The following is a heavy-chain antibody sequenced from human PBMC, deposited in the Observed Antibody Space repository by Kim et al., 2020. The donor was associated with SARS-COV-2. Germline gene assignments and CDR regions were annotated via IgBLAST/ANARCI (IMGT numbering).Heavy chain of an antibody. CDR2: INSVGTST. CDR3: VGSVAGQNWFDP. D-gene: IGHD6-19*01. Sequence: GGSLRLSFAASGFTFSSDWIHWVLQDPGKGLVWVSRINSVGTSTSYADSVKGLFTISRDNAKNTLYLQMNSLRAEDTAMYYCVGSVAGQNWFDPWGQGSLVTVSS. J-gene: IGHJ5*02. V-gene: IGHV3-74*01. CDR1: GFTFSSDW.